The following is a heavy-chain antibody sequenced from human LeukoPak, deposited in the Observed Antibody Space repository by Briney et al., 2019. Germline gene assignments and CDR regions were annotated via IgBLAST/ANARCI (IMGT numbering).Heavy chain of an antibody. CDR2: INHSEST. CDR1: GGSFSGYY. V-gene: IGHV4-34*01. D-gene: IGHD4-23*01. CDR3: ARGLRLRWSPYHY. Sequence: PSETLSLTCAVYGGSFSGYYWSWIRQPPGKGLEWIGEINHSESTNYNPSLKSRVTISVDTSKNQFSLKLSSVTAADTAVYYCARGLRLRWSPYHYWGQGTLVTVSS. J-gene: IGHJ4*02.